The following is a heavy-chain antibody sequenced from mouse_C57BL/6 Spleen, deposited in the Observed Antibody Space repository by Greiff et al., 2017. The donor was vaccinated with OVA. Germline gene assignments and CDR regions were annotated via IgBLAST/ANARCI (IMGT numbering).Heavy chain of an antibody. CDR3: ARNEGNAWFAY. J-gene: IGHJ3*01. CDR2: IWSGGST. CDR1: GFSLTSYG. Sequence: VQLVESGPGLVQPSQSLSITCTVSGFSLTSYGVHWVRQSPGKGLEWLGVIWSGGSTDYNAAFISRLSISKDNSKSQVFFKMNSLQADDTAIYYCARNEGNAWFAYWGQGTLVTVSA. V-gene: IGHV2-2*01. D-gene: IGHD2-1*01.